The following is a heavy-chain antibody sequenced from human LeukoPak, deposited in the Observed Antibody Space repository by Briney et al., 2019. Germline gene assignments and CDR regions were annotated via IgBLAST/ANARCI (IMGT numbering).Heavy chain of an antibody. CDR1: GFTFSSYD. CDR3: ARGRFYEILTGPPWGLFDY. V-gene: IGHV3-13*01. J-gene: IGHJ4*02. D-gene: IGHD3-9*01. CDR2: IGTAGDT. Sequence: PGGSLRLSCAASGFTFSSYDMHWVRQATGKGLEWVSAIGTAGDTYYPGSVKGRFTISRENAKNSLYLQMNSLRAGDTAVYYCARGRFYEILTGPPWGLFDYWGQGTLVTVSS.